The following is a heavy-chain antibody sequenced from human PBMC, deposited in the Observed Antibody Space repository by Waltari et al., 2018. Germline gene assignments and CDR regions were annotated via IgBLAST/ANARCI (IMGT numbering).Heavy chain of an antibody. Sequence: QVQLVQSGAEVKKPGSSVKVSCMASGGTFSSYAISWVRQAPGQGLEWMGGIIPIFGTANYAQKFQGRVTITADESTSTAYMELSSLRSEDTAVYYCASQVHEAPYEIGDYWGQGTLVTVSS. D-gene: IGHD5-12*01. CDR2: IIPIFGTA. CDR1: GGTFSSYA. J-gene: IGHJ4*02. V-gene: IGHV1-69*13. CDR3: ASQVHEAPYEIGDY.